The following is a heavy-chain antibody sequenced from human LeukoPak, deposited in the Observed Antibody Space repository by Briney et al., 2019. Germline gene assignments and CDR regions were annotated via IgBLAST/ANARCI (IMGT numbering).Heavy chain of an antibody. CDR2: IRYDGSNK. CDR1: GFTFSSYG. V-gene: IGHV3-30*02. CDR3: AKYSGSIDAFDI. D-gene: IGHD1-26*01. Sequence: PGGSLRLSCAASGFTFSSYGMHWVRQAPGKGLEWVAFIRYDGSNKYYADSVKGRFTISRDNSKNTLCLQMNSLRAEDTAVYYCAKYSGSIDAFDIWGQGTMVTVSS. J-gene: IGHJ3*02.